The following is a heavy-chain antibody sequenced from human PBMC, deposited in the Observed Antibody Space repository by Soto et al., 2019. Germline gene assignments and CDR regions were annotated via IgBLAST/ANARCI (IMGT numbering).Heavy chain of an antibody. V-gene: IGHV4-30-4*01. Sequence: SETLSLTCTVSGGSISSGDYYWSWIRQPPGKGLEWIGYIYYSGSTYYNPSLKSRVTISVDTSKNQFSLNLSSVTAADTAVYYCARAFDDSSGYYGGLGYWGQGTLVTVSS. CDR3: ARAFDDSSGYYGGLGY. D-gene: IGHD3-22*01. CDR1: GGSISSGDYY. J-gene: IGHJ4*02. CDR2: IYYSGST.